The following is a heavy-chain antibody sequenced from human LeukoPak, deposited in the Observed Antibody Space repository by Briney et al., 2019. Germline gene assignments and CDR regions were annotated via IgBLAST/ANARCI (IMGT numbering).Heavy chain of an antibody. CDR2: ISGSGGST. V-gene: IGHV3-23*01. CDR1: GFTFSSYA. J-gene: IGHJ4*02. Sequence: PGGSLRLSCAASGFTFSSYAMSWVRQAPGKGLEWVSAISGSGGSTYYADSVKGRFTISRDNSKNTLYLQMNSLRAEDTAVYYCAKDSIAARPVPNHFDYWGQGTLVTVSS. CDR3: AKDSIAARPVPNHFDY. D-gene: IGHD6-6*01.